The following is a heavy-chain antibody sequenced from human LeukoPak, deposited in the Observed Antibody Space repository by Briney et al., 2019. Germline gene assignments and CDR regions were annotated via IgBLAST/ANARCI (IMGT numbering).Heavy chain of an antibody. D-gene: IGHD2-2*01. Sequence: SETLSLTCAVSGGSISSNNWWSWVRQSPGKGLEWIGEIHYSGSTNYNPSLKSRVTISVDKSKSQFSLNLSSVTAADTAVYYCARVKYQLHFDYWGQGTLVTVSS. CDR3: ARVKYQLHFDY. J-gene: IGHJ4*02. V-gene: IGHV4-4*02. CDR1: GGSISSNNW. CDR2: IHYSGST.